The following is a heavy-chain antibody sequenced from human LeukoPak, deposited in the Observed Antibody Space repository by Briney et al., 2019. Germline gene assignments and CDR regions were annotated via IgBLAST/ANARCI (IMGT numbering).Heavy chain of an antibody. CDR2: INPNSGGT. Sequence: ASVKASCKASGYTFTGYYMYWVRQAPGQGLEWMGWINPNSGGTNYAQKFQGRVTMTRDTSISTAYMELSRLRSDDTAVYYCAREAKPYYYYYGMDVWGQGTTVTVSS. D-gene: IGHD1-14*01. J-gene: IGHJ6*02. CDR1: GYTFTGYY. CDR3: AREAKPYYYYYGMDV. V-gene: IGHV1-2*02.